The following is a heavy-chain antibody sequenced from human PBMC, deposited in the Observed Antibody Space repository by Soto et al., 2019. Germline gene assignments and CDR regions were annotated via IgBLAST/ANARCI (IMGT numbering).Heavy chain of an antibody. D-gene: IGHD4-17*01. CDR3: ARDGSGYGDYVGVYYYYGMDV. CDR2: IYSGGST. Sequence: GGSLRLSCAASGFTVSSNYMSWVRQAPGKGLEWVSVIYSGGSTYYADSVKGRFTISRDNSKNTLYLQMNSLRAEDTAVYYCARDGSGYGDYVGVYYYYGMDVWGQGTTVTVSS. V-gene: IGHV3-53*01. J-gene: IGHJ6*02. CDR1: GFTVSSNY.